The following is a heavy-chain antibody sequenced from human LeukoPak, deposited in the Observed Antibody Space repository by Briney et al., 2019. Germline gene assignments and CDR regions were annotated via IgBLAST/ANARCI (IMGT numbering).Heavy chain of an antibody. CDR3: ARDRDWNSGFDY. Sequence: PSETLSLTCTVSGGSVSSYYWSWVRQPPGKGLEWIGFIYFSGRTNYNPSLNSRVTISLDTSRNQFSLKLSSVTAEDTAVYYCARDRDWNSGFDYWGQGTLVTVSS. V-gene: IGHV4-59*02. CDR2: IYFSGRT. CDR1: GGSVSSYY. J-gene: IGHJ4*02. D-gene: IGHD1-7*01.